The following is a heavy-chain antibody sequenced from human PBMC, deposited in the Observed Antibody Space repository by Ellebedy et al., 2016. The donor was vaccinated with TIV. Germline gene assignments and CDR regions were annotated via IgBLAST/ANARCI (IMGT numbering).Heavy chain of an antibody. V-gene: IGHV5-51*01. CDR2: IYPGDSDT. J-gene: IGHJ6*02. CDR3: ARQYYYGSYSYGMDV. D-gene: IGHD3-10*01. CDR1: GYSFTSYW. Sequence: GGSLRLSCKGSGYSFTSYWIGWVRQMPGKGLEWMGIIYPGDSDTRYRPSFQGQVTISADKSISTAYLQWSSLKASDTAMYYCARQYYYGSYSYGMDVWGQGTTVTVSS.